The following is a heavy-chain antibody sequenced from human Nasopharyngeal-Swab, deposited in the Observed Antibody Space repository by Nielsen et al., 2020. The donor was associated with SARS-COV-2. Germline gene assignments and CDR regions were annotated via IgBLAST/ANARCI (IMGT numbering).Heavy chain of an antibody. D-gene: IGHD2-21*01. CDR3: ASCELPIPY. Sequence: GGSLRLTSAASGFTFSSYSMNWVRQAPGKGLEWVSSISSSSSDIYYADSVKGRFTISRDNAKNSLYLQMNSLSAEDTAVYYCASCELPIPYWGQGTLVTVSS. J-gene: IGHJ4*02. CDR2: ISSSSSDI. CDR1: GFTFSSYS. V-gene: IGHV3-21*01.